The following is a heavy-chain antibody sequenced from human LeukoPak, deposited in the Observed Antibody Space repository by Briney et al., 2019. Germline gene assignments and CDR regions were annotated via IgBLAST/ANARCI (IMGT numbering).Heavy chain of an antibody. CDR1: GFSFSSYA. V-gene: IGHV3-23*01. D-gene: IGHD1-14*01. J-gene: IGHJ4*02. CDR3: TTELDVRPNHY. CDR2: ISGSGGNT. Sequence: GGSLRLSCAVSGFSFSSYAMSWVRQAPGKGLEWVSAISGSGGNTYYADSVKGRFTISRDNSKNTLYLQMNSLKSEDTAVYYCTTELDVRPNHYWGQGTLVTVSS.